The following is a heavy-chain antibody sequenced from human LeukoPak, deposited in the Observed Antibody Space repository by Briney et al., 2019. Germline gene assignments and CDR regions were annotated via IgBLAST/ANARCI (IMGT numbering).Heavy chain of an antibody. CDR3: ARLGGFFFDY. CDR2: ISSSSSYI. D-gene: IGHD1-26*01. Sequence: GGSLRLSCAASGFTFSSFSMNWVRQAPGKGLEWVSSISSSSSYIYYADSVKGRFTISRDNAKNSLYLQMNSLRAEDTAVYYCARLGGFFFDYWGQGTLVTVSS. J-gene: IGHJ4*02. CDR1: GFTFSSFS. V-gene: IGHV3-21*01.